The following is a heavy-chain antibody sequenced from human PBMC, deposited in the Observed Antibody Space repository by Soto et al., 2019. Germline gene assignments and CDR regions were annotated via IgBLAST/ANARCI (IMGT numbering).Heavy chain of an antibody. J-gene: IGHJ4*02. Sequence: QVQLVQSGPELKKPGASVKVSCKASGFTLITYGIDWVRQAPGQGLEWMGWIGANEGNTNFAQKPQRSVTLPTDASMDAAYMEPMSLSCEDTALYYCERHRSSGWPETPFVDDGGQGNVITVAS. D-gene: IGHD6-19*01. CDR1: GFTLITYG. CDR2: IGANEGNT. V-gene: IGHV1-18*01. CDR3: ERHRSSGWPETPFVDD.